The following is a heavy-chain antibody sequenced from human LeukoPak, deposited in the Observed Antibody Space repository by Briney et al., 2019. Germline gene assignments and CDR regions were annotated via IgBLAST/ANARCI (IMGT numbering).Heavy chain of an antibody. D-gene: IGHD2-2*01. CDR1: GHTFTTYN. CDR3: ARKGPANYYYYYMDV. Sequence: GASVKVSCKAAGHTFTTYNFYWVRQAPGQGLEWMGWMNPNSGNTGYAQKFQGRVTMTRNTSISTAYMELSSLRSEDTAVYFCARKGPANYYYYYMDVWGKGTTVTVSS. CDR2: MNPNSGNT. V-gene: IGHV1-8*01. J-gene: IGHJ6*03.